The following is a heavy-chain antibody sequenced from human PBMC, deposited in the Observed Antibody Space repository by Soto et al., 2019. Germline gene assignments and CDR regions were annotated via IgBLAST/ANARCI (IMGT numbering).Heavy chain of an antibody. D-gene: IGHD3-22*01. CDR3: AEGPAGADYYDTFDY. CDR1: GFTFSDYY. V-gene: IGHV3-11*01. Sequence: GGSLRLSCATSGFTFSDYYMSWIRQAPGKGLEWVSYISSSGSTIYYADSVKGRFTISRDNAKNSLYLQMNSLRAEDTAVYYCAEGPAGADYYDTFDYWGQGTLVTVSS. CDR2: ISSSGSTI. J-gene: IGHJ4*02.